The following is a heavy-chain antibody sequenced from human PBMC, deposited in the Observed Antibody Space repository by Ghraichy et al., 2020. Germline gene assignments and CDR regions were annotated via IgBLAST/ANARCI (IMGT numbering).Heavy chain of an antibody. CDR2: INAGGSAT. J-gene: IGHJ4*02. CDR1: RFRFSDHW. CDR3: AREGTAVAGPNFDE. Sequence: GGSLRLSCAASRFRFSDHWMTWVRQAPGRGLEWVASINAGGSATTYGDNVRGRFTISRDNAKSSLFLQMSSLSAEDTAVYYCAREGTAVAGPNFDEWGQGILVSVSA. V-gene: IGHV3-7*03. D-gene: IGHD6-19*01.